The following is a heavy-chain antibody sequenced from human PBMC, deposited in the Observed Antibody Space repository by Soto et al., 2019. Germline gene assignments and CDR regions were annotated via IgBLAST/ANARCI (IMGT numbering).Heavy chain of an antibody. D-gene: IGHD4-4*01. CDR1: GGSFSGYY. Sequence: QVQLQQWGAGLLKPSETLSLTCAVYGGSFSGYYWTWIRQPPGKGLEWIGEIYDSGSTNYNPSLKSVVTISEDTPQSQCSLMLTSVTAAETAVYYCARVNSNYPSFTNSDLWGPVTLVTVSS. CDR2: IYDSGST. CDR3: ARVNSNYPSFTNSDL. V-gene: IGHV4-34*01. J-gene: IGHJ2*01.